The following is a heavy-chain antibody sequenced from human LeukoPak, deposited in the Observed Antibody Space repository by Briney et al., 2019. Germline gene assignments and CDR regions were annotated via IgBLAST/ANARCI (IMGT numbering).Heavy chain of an antibody. CDR3: ARGGKYYDFWSGYYASYYYYYYYMDV. CDR2: INPSGGST. D-gene: IGHD3-3*01. V-gene: IGHV1-46*01. J-gene: IGHJ6*03. Sequence: ASVKVSCKASGYTFTSYYMHWVRQAPGQGLEWMGIINPSGGSTSYAQKFQGRVTMTRDMSTSTVYMELSSLRSEDTAVYYCARGGKYYDFWSGYYASYYYYYYYMDVWGKGTTVTVSS. CDR1: GYTFTSYY.